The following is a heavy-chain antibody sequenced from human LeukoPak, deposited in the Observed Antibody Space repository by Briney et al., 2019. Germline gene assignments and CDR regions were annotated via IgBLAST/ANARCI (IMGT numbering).Heavy chain of an antibody. CDR2: ITGSGGNT. D-gene: IGHD3-9*01. J-gene: IGHJ4*02. CDR3: AKWGDYDVLTGYYVSDY. V-gene: IGHV3-23*01. CDR1: GFTFDDDA. Sequence: GGSLRLSCAGSGFTFDDDAMSWVRQAPGKGLECVSAITGSGGNTYYADSVKGRFTISRDNSKNTVFLQMNSLRAEDTAVYYCAKWGDYDVLTGYYVSDYWGQGTLVTVSS.